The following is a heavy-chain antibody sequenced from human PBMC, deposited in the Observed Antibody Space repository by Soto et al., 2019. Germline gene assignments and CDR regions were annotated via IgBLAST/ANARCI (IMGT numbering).Heavy chain of an antibody. CDR1: GGSFSGYY. D-gene: IGHD2-15*01. CDR3: ARSELYCSGGSCYPIDY. V-gene: IGHV4-34*01. Sequence: PSETLSLTCAVYGGSFSGYYWSWIRQPPGKGLEWIGEINHSGSTNYNPSLKSRVTISVDTSKNLFSLKLSSVTAADTAVYYCARSELYCSGGSCYPIDYWGQGTLVTVSS. CDR2: INHSGST. J-gene: IGHJ4*02.